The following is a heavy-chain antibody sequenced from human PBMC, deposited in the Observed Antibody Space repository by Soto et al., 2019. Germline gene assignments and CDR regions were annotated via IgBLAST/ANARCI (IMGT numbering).Heavy chain of an antibody. CDR1: GFSLSTNGEG. V-gene: IGHV2-5*02. Sequence: SGPTLVNPTQTLTQTCTFSGFSLSTNGEGVGWIRQPPGKAPEWLALIYWDDDKRYSPSLKNRLSITKDTSKNQVVLTMTNMEPVKTATFYGPHSSSSSYQVFDFGGKGALVTVSS. CDR2: IYWDDDK. CDR3: PHSSSSSYQVFDF. D-gene: IGHD6-6*01. J-gene: IGHJ3*01.